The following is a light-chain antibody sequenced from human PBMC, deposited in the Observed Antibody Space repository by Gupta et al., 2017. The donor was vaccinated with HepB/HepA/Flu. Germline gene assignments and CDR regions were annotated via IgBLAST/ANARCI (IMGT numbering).Light chain of an antibody. CDR3: HQYENWPFT. CDR2: GAS. Sequence: IVLTQSPVTLSVSPGEGATLSCRASQNIGNNVAWYQQKPGQAPRLLIHGASARATGNSARFSGSWSGTECTLTISSLQSEDFAVYDCHQYENWPFTFGPGTKVDIK. CDR1: QNIGNN. V-gene: IGKV3-15*01. J-gene: IGKJ3*01.